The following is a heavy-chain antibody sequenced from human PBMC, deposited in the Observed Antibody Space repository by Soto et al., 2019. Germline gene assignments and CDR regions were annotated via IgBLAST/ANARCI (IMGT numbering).Heavy chain of an antibody. Sequence: SETLSLSCTVSGASITFGGYSWSWIRQTPGKGLEWIGYINHLETTFYNPSFESRLTLSIDRAKNQFSLKLHSMSAADRAVYFCARGGGSDSFDYWGQGILVTVSS. CDR2: INHLETT. V-gene: IGHV4-30-2*01. CDR1: GASITFGGYS. CDR3: ARGGGSDSFDY. D-gene: IGHD1-26*01. J-gene: IGHJ4*02.